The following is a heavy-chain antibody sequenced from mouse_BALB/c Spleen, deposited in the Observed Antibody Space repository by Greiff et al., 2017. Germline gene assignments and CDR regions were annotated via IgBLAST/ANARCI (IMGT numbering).Heavy chain of an antibody. V-gene: IGHV2-9-2*01. J-gene: IGHJ2*01. CDR3: VRTTTAYYFDD. D-gene: IGHD1-2*01. Sequence: VQLKESGPGLVAPSQSLSITCTVSGFSLTSYDISWIRQPPGKGLEWLGVIWTGGGTNYNSAFMSRLSISKDNSKSQVFLKMNSLQTDDTAIYYCVRTTTAYYFDDWGQGTTLTVSS. CDR2: IWTGGGT. CDR1: GFSLTSYD.